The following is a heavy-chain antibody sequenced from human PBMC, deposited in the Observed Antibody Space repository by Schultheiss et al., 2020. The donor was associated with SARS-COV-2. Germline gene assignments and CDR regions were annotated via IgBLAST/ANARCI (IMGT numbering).Heavy chain of an antibody. CDR1: GYTFTSYY. Sequence: ASVKVSCKASGYTFTSYYMHWVRQAPGQGLEWMGWISAYNGNTNYAQKLQGRVTMTTDTSTSTAYMELRSLRSDDTAVYYCARTHVTTDSSGYYPGPPFDPWGQGTLVTVSS. J-gene: IGHJ5*02. CDR3: ARTHVTTDSSGYYPGPPFDP. D-gene: IGHD3-22*01. V-gene: IGHV1-18*04. CDR2: ISAYNGNT.